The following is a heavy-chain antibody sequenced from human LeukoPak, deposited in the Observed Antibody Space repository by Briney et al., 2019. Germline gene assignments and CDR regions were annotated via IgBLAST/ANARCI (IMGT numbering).Heavy chain of an antibody. D-gene: IGHD3-22*01. Sequence: GGSLRLSCAASGFTFSSYGMHWVRQAPGKGLEWVAVISYDGSNKYYADSVKGRFTISRDNSKNTLYLQMNSLRAEDTAVYYCAKDLDSSGHFAGFDYWGQGTLVAVSS. V-gene: IGHV3-30*18. CDR3: AKDLDSSGHFAGFDY. J-gene: IGHJ4*02. CDR2: ISYDGSNK. CDR1: GFTFSSYG.